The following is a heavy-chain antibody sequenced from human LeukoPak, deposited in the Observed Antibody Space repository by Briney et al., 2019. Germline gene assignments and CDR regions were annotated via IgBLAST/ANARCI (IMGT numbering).Heavy chain of an antibody. D-gene: IGHD2-21*02. J-gene: IGHJ4*02. V-gene: IGHV4-39*07. CDR2: IYHSGST. CDR3: ARRRPPGVVTAIGRGYYFDY. CDR1: SGSISTSNYY. Sequence: SETLSLTCTVSSGSISTSNYYWGWVRQPPGKGLEWIGSIYHSGSTYYNPSLKSRVTISVDTSKNQFSLKLSSVTAADTAVYYCARRRPPGVVTAIGRGYYFDYWGQGTLVTVSS.